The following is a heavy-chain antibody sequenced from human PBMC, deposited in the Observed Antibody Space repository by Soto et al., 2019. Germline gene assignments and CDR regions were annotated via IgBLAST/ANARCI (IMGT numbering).Heavy chain of an antibody. D-gene: IGHD2-21*02. Sequence: EVQLVESGGNLVQPGGSLRLSCAASGFTFSNFEMHWVRQAPGKGLEWVSAVTANGGSTYSADSVKGRFTISRDNSKNTLFLQMNSLRAEDTAVYYCASLGVGDWANYYYYYGMDVWGQGTTVTVSS. CDR2: VTANGGST. CDR1: GFTFSNFE. J-gene: IGHJ6*02. V-gene: IGHV3-23*04. CDR3: ASLGVGDWANYYYYYGMDV.